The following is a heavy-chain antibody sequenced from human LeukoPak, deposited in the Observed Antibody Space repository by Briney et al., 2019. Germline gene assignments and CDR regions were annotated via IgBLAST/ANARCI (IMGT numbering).Heavy chain of an antibody. CDR3: AREHYYDSSGIGFDY. CDR2: IYYSGST. J-gene: IGHJ4*02. CDR1: GGSISSYY. D-gene: IGHD3-22*01. V-gene: IGHV4-59*01. Sequence: PSETLSLTCTASGGSISSYYWSWIRQPPGKGLEWIGYIYYSGSTNYNPSLKSRVAISVDTSKNQFSLKLSSVTAADTAVYYCAREHYYDSSGIGFDYWGQGTLVTVSS.